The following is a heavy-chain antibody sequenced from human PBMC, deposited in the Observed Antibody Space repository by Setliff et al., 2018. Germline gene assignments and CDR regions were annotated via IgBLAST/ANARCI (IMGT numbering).Heavy chain of an antibody. CDR1: GYTFTGYY. V-gene: IGHV1-2*06. D-gene: IGHD2-2*01. J-gene: IGHJ4*02. CDR3: ARQGCSSTSCHSIDY. CDR2: INPNNGDT. Sequence: GASVKVSCKASGYTFTGYYIHWVRQAPGQRLEWMGRINPNNGDTDYVQKFQGRVTMIRDTSKSTVYMELRSLRLDDTAMYYCARQGCSSTSCHSIDYWGQGTLVTVSS.